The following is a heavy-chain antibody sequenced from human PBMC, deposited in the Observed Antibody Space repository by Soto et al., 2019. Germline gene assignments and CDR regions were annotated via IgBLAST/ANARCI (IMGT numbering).Heavy chain of an antibody. CDR1: GFTFSSYA. V-gene: IGHV3-23*01. CDR2: ITTSGGNT. CDR3: AGRYCTNGVCYTNYYDYMDV. Sequence: EVQLLESGGGLVQPGGSLRLSCAASGFTFSSYALSWVRQAPGKGLEWVSTITTSGGNTYYADSVKGRFTISRDNSKNTLYLQMNSLRAEDTAVYYCAGRYCTNGVCYTNYYDYMDVWGKGTTVTVSS. D-gene: IGHD2-8*01. J-gene: IGHJ6*03.